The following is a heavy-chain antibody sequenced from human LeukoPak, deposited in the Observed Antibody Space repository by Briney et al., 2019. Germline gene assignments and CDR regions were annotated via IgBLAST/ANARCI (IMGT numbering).Heavy chain of an antibody. CDR2: INHSGST. J-gene: IGHJ4*02. CDR1: GYSISSGYY. CDR3: ARHSPNWGINY. V-gene: IGHV4-38-2*01. D-gene: IGHD7-27*01. Sequence: SETLSLTCAVSGYSISSGYYWGWIRQPPGKGLEWIGSINHSGSTYYNPSLKSRVTISVDTSKNQFSLKLSSVTAADTAVYYCARHSPNWGINYWGQGTLVTVSS.